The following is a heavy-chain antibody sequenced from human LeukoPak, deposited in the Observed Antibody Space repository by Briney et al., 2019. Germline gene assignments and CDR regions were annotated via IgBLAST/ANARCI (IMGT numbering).Heavy chain of an antibody. D-gene: IGHD1-1*01. V-gene: IGHV3-53*01. Sequence: GGSLRLSCAASGFTVSTNYTNWVRQAPGKGLEWVSVLYSGGSTYYAGSVKGRFTISRDNSKNTVYLQMKSLRAEDTAVYYCARDSETETGWYYYGMDVWGQGTTVTVSS. CDR3: ARDSETETGWYYYGMDV. J-gene: IGHJ6*02. CDR2: LYSGGST. CDR1: GFTVSTNY.